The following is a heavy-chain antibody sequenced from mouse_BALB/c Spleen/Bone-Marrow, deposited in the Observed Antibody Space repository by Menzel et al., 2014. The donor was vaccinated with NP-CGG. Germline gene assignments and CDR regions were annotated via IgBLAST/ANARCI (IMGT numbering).Heavy chain of an antibody. J-gene: IGHJ1*01. CDR2: INPSNGGT. Sequence: QVQLKESGAELVKPGASVKLSCKASGYTFTSYYMYWVKQRPGQGLEWIGGINPSNGGTNFNEKFKSKATLTVDKSSSTAYMQHSSITSEYSAVYYCTRDHYYYGSGYWYSDDWPAGTTLTVSS. D-gene: IGHD1-1*01. V-gene: IGHV1S81*02. CDR3: TRDHYYYGSGYWYSDD. CDR1: GYTFTSYY.